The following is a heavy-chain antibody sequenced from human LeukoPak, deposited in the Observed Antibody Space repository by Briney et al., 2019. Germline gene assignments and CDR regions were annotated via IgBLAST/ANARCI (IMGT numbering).Heavy chain of an antibody. CDR1: GRSVSSYY. Sequence: SETLSLTCTVSGRSVSSYYWSWIRQPPGKGLEWIGYIYYSGSTNYNPSLKSRVTLSVDTSKDQFSLKVTSVTAADTAVYYCARQTGSGLFILPGGQGTLVTVSS. CDR3: ARQTGSGLFILP. J-gene: IGHJ4*02. D-gene: IGHD3/OR15-3a*01. V-gene: IGHV4-59*08. CDR2: IYYSGST.